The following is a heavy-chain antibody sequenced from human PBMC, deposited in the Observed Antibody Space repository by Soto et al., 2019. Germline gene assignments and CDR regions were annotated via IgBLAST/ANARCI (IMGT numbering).Heavy chain of an antibody. D-gene: IGHD3-3*01. V-gene: IGHV3-21*01. J-gene: IGHJ6*02. CDR3: AREVAVTDFWCGYPWLSYGMDV. CDR2: ISSSSSYI. CDR1: GFTFSSYS. Sequence: GGSLRLSCAASGFTFSSYSMNWVRQAPGKGLEWVSSISSSSSYIYYADSVKGRFTISRDNAKNSLYLQMNSLRAEDTAVYYYAREVAVTDFWCGYPWLSYGMDVWGQGTTVTVSS.